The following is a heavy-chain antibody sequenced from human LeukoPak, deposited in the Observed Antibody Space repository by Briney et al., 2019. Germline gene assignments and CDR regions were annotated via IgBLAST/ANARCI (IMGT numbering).Heavy chain of an antibody. Sequence: GGSLRLSCAASGFTFSSYAMSWVRQAPGKGLEWVSAISGSGGSTYYADSVKGRFTISRDNSKNTLYLQMNSLRAEDTAVYYCAKIARAVLLWFGELLSCDYWGQGTLVTVSS. J-gene: IGHJ4*02. CDR2: ISGSGGST. CDR1: GFTFSSYA. V-gene: IGHV3-23*01. CDR3: AKIARAVLLWFGELLSCDY. D-gene: IGHD3-10*01.